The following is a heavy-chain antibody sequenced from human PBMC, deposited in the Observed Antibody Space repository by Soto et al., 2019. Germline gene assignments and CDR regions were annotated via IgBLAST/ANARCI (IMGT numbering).Heavy chain of an antibody. CDR1: GYTFTGYY. V-gene: IGHV1-2*04. D-gene: IGHD3-10*01. CDR3: ARGHGSGNRNFDY. Sequence: ASVKVSCKASGYTFTGYYMHWVRQAPGQGLEWMGWINPNSGGTNHAQKFQGWLTMSRDTPISTAYMELSRLRSDDTAVYDCARGHGSGNRNFDYWGQGTLVTVSS. J-gene: IGHJ4*02. CDR2: INPNSGGT.